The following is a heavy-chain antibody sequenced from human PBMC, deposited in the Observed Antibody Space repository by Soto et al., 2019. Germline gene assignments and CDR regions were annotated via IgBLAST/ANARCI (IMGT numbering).Heavy chain of an antibody. D-gene: IGHD6-13*01. CDR3: ARGSPYIAAAPNSSNYYYGMDV. Sequence: ASVKVSCKASGYTFTSYGISWVRQAPGQGLEWMGWISAYNGNTNYAQKLQGRVTMTTDTSTSTAYMELRSLRSDDTAVYYCARGSPYIAAAPNSSNYYYGMDVWGQGTTVTVSS. V-gene: IGHV1-18*04. CDR1: GYTFTSYG. J-gene: IGHJ6*02. CDR2: ISAYNGNT.